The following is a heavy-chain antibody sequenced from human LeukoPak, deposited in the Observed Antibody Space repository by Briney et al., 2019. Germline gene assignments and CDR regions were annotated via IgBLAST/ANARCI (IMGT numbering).Heavy chain of an antibody. CDR3: ATDHYYYDSSGYYYKKGFDY. V-gene: IGHV3-21*01. CDR1: GFIFSSYS. J-gene: IGHJ4*02. D-gene: IGHD3-22*01. CDR2: ISSSSSYI. Sequence: GGSLRLSCAASGFIFSSYSMNWVRQAPGKGLEWVSSISSSSSYIYYADSVKGRFTISRDNAKNSLYLQMNSLRAEDTAVYYCATDHYYYDSSGYYYKKGFDYWGQGTLVTVSS.